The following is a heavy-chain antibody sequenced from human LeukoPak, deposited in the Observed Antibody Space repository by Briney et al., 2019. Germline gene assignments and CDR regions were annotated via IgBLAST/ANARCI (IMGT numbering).Heavy chain of an antibody. D-gene: IGHD3-22*01. CDR1: GGTFSSYA. CDR3: ARGGYYDSSGYLGY. J-gene: IGHJ4*02. Sequence: ASVKVSCKASGGTFSSYAISWVRQAPGQGLEWMGGIIPIFGTANYAQKFQGRVTITADESTSTAYMELSSLRSEDTAVYYCARGGYYDSSGYLGYWGQGTLVTVSS. CDR2: IIPIFGTA. V-gene: IGHV1-69*13.